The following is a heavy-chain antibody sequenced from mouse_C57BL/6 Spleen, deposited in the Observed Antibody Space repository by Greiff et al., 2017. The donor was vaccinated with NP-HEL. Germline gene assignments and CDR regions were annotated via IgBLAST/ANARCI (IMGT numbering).Heavy chain of an antibody. J-gene: IGHJ3*01. V-gene: IGHV5-17*01. CDR2: ISSCSSTI. D-gene: IGHD2-2*01. Sequence: EVQGVESGGGLVKPGGSLKLSCAASGFTISDYGMHWVRQPPEKGLEWVAYISSCSSTIYYADKVKGRFTISRDNAKNTLFLQMTSLRSEDTAMYYCARPDGYDGAWLDYWGQGTLVTVSA. CDR3: ARPDGYDGAWLDY. CDR1: GFTISDYG.